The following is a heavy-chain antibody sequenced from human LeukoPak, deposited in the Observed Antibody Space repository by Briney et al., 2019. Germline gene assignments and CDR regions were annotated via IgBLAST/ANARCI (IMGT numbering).Heavy chain of an antibody. J-gene: IGHJ4*02. Sequence: SETLSLTCAVYGGSFSGYYWSWIRQPPGKGLEWIGQINHSGSTNYNPSLKSRVTISVDTSKNQFSLKLSSVTAADAAVYYCARDRGSSWYPPPVFDYWGQGTLVTVSS. CDR2: INHSGST. D-gene: IGHD6-13*01. CDR1: GGSFSGYY. V-gene: IGHV4-34*01. CDR3: ARDRGSSWYPPPVFDY.